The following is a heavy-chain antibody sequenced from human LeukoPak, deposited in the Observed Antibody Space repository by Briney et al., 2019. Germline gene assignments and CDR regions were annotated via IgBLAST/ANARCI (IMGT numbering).Heavy chain of an antibody. Sequence: SQTLSLTCAISGDSVSSNSAAWNWIRQSPSRGLEWLGRTYYRSKWSYDYAVSVKSRMTINPGTSKNQFSLQLNSVTPEETAVYYRARGGRGWSVSLFHPWGQGTLVTVSS. D-gene: IGHD6-19*01. CDR3: ARGGRGWSVSLFHP. CDR1: GDSVSSNSAA. CDR2: TYYRSKWSY. V-gene: IGHV6-1*01. J-gene: IGHJ5*02.